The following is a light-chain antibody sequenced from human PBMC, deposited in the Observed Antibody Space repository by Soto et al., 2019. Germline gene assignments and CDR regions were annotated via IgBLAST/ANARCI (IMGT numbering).Light chain of an antibody. Sequence: IQMTQSPSSLSASVGDRVTITCRASQGIRNDLDWFQQKPGKAPKLLIYAASSLQSGVPSRFSGSGSGTDFTLSISSLQPEDFATYYCQQSYSTPMYTFGQGTKLEIK. V-gene: IGKV1-39*01. CDR3: QQSYSTPMYT. J-gene: IGKJ2*01. CDR2: AAS. CDR1: QGIRND.